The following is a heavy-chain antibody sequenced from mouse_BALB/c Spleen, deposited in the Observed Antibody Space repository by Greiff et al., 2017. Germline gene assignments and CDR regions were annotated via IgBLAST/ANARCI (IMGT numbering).Heavy chain of an antibody. Sequence: VQLQQSGAELVRPGTSVKVSCKASGYAFTNYLIEWVKQRPGQGLEWIGVINPGSGGTNYNEKFKGKATLTADKSSSTAYMQLSSLTSDDSAVYFCASSTMITTGGVFDYWGQGTTLTVSS. CDR2: INPGSGGT. D-gene: IGHD2-4*01. V-gene: IGHV1-54*01. CDR3: ASSTMITTGGVFDY. CDR1: GYAFTNYL. J-gene: IGHJ2*01.